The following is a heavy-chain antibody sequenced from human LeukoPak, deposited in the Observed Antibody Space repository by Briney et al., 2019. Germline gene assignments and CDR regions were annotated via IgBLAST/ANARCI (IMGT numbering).Heavy chain of an antibody. J-gene: IGHJ4*02. D-gene: IGHD6-19*01. V-gene: IGHV3-30-3*01. CDR1: GFTFSSYA. CDR2: ISYDGSNK. Sequence: PGGSLRLSCAASGFTFSSYAMHWVRQAPGKGLEWVAVISYDGSNKYYADSVKGRFTVSRDNSKNTLYLQMNSLRAEDTAVYYCAREEGYSSAGFDYWGQGTLVTVSS. CDR3: AREEGYSSAGFDY.